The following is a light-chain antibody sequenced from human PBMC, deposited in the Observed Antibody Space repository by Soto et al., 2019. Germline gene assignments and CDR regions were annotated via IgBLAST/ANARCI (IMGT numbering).Light chain of an antibody. CDR3: HRYDNWPPGA. CDR1: QSVSSN. Sequence: RVSQSVSSNLAWYQQKPGQAPRLLIYGASTRATGIPARFSGSGSGTEFPLTICTLLSVDFALYYCHRYDNWPPGAIGGGTKVDIK. CDR2: GAS. V-gene: IGKV3-15*01. J-gene: IGKJ4*01.